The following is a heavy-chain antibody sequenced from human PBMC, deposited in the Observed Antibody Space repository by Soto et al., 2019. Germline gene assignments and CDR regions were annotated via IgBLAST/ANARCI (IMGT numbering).Heavy chain of an antibody. D-gene: IGHD6-13*01. J-gene: IGHJ5*02. CDR1: GFTFSSYA. V-gene: IGHV3-23*01. Sequence: HPGGSLRLSCAASGFTFSSYAMSWVRQAPGKGLEWVSHISGSGISTYYAASVKGRFTIFRDNSGNTLYLQMNSLRAEDTAVYHCAKRRGLAERRGGFDPWGQGTLVTAPQ. CDR2: ISGSGIST. CDR3: AKRRGLAERRGGFDP.